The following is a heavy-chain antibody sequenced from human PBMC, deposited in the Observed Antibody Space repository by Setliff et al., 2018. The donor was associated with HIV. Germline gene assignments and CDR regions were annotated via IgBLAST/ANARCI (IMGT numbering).Heavy chain of an antibody. D-gene: IGHD6-19*01. CDR3: ARDGLLVAGIRFDY. CDR2: IIPTFGTS. Sequence: ASVKVSCKTSRGTFSSFALSWVRQAPGQGLEWMGGIIPTFGTSNYAQKFQGRVTITAGESMTTAYMELSGLKYEDTAVYYCARDGLLVAGIRFDYWGQGTLVTVSS. CDR1: RGTFSSFA. V-gene: IGHV1-69*13. J-gene: IGHJ4*02.